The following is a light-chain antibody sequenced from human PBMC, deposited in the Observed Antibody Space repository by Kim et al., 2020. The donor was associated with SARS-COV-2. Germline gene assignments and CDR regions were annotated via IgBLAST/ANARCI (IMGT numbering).Light chain of an antibody. CDR3: QQYGSSPRT. Sequence: LSPGERATLSCRASQSVSGSYLVWYQQKPGQAPRLLIYGASSRATGIPDRFSGSGSGTDFTLTISRLEPEDSAVYYCQQYGSSPRTFGQGTKLEI. CDR1: QSVSGSY. J-gene: IGKJ2*01. V-gene: IGKV3-20*01. CDR2: GAS.